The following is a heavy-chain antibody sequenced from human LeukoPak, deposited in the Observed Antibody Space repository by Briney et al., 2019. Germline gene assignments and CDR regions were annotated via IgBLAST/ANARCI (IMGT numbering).Heavy chain of an antibody. CDR3: TRGPYSGSATYYNDY. J-gene: IGHJ4*02. V-gene: IGHV3-74*01. Sequence: GGSLRLSCAASGFTLSSYWMNWLRQGPGEGLVWVSHINSDGSTTSYADSVKGRFTISRDNAKNTLYLQMNSLRAEDTAVYYCTRGPYSGSATYYNDYWGQGTLVTVSS. D-gene: IGHD3-10*01. CDR2: INSDGSTT. CDR1: GFTLSSYW.